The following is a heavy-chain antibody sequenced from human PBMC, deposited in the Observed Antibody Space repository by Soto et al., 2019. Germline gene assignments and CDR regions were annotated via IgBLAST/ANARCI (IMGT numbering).Heavy chain of an antibody. J-gene: IGHJ5*02. Sequence: SETLSLTCTVSGASISRSPYCWACIRQPPGKGLEWGGSLCYSGNYYRTSLKSRVTITVDTPKNRLSLNLSSVTAADTVIYYLSRRAPEGFDPWGQGALVTVSS. CDR2: LCYSGN. CDR3: SRRAPEGFDP. V-gene: IGHV4-39*01. CDR1: GASISRSPYC.